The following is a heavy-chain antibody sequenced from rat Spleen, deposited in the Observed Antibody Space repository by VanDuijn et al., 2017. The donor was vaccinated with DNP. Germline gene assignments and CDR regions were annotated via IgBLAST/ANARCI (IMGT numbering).Heavy chain of an antibody. J-gene: IGHJ3*01. CDR1: GFAFSNFD. CDR2: ISTSGGST. V-gene: IGHV5-25*01. D-gene: IGHD1-9*01. CDR3: ARRGHTTGLNWFAY. Sequence: EEQLVESGGGLVQPGRSLKISCAASGFAFSNFDMAWVRQAPTKGLEWVASISTSGGSTYYRDSVKGRFTISRDNAESTLYLQMDSLRSEDTATYYCARRGHTTGLNWFAYWGQGTLVTVSS.